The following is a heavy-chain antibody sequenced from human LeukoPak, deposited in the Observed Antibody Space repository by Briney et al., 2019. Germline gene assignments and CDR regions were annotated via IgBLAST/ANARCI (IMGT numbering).Heavy chain of an antibody. CDR3: VQDWVATIVAPRHFDY. Sequence: GGSLRLSCSGSGFTFSNHAMHWVRQAPGQRLEYVSGISANGGSTYYADSVKGKFTISRDNSKNTLYLQMSSLRPEDTAVYSCVQDWVATIVAPRHFDYWGQGTLVTVSS. D-gene: IGHD5-24*01. CDR2: ISANGGST. V-gene: IGHV3-64D*06. CDR1: GFTFSNHA. J-gene: IGHJ4*02.